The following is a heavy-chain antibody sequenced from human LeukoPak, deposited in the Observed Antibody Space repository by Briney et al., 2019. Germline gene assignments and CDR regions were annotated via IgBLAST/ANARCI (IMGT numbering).Heavy chain of an antibody. J-gene: IGHJ4*02. CDR2: IFSSGNS. CDR3: AGFCASSTCYNGGTNFAF. D-gene: IGHD2-2*01. Sequence: SETLSLTCTVSGDSMSSGTYYWSWIRQPAGKRLEYIGRIFSSGNSNYNPSLKSRVTMSMDTSKNQFSLNLSSVTAADSAVYYCAGFCASSTCYNGGTNFAFWGQGALVTVSS. CDR1: GDSMSSGTYY. V-gene: IGHV4-61*02.